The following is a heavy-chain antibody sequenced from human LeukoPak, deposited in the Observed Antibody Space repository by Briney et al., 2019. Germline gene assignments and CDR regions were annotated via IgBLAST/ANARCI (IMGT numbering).Heavy chain of an antibody. J-gene: IGHJ4*02. CDR1: GGSISDTNY. D-gene: IGHD3-9*01. CDR3: ARANFDTLTGWGHFDS. Sequence: SQTLSLTCVVSGGSISDTNYWSWVRQSPGKGLEWIGEIFHTGRTNSDPSLKSRATLSVDKSKNQFSLKMNSVTAADTAMYYCARANFDTLTGWGHFDSWGQGTLVTVSS. V-gene: IGHV4-4*02. CDR2: IFHTGRT.